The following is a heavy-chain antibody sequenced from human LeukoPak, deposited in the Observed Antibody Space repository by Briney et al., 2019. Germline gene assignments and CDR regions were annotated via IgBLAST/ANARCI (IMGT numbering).Heavy chain of an antibody. CDR1: GFTVSSNY. J-gene: IGHJ4*02. V-gene: IGHV3-66*04. D-gene: IGHD3-22*01. CDR2: IYSGGST. CDR3: ASQYYYDSSGYYGRFDY. Sequence: PGGSLRLSCAASGFTVSSNYMSWVRQAPGKGLEWVSVIYSGGSTYYADSVKGRFTISRDNSKNTLYLQMNSLRAEDTAVYYCASQYYYDSSGYYGRFDYWGQGTLVTVSS.